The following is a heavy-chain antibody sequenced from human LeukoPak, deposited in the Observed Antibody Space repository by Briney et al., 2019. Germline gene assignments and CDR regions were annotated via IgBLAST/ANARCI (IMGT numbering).Heavy chain of an antibody. CDR2: FDPEDGET. V-gene: IGHV1-24*01. J-gene: IGHJ4*02. CDR3: AQYCTNGVCRYYFDY. CDR1: GYTLTELS. Sequence: ASVKVSCKVPGYTLTELSMHWVRQAPGKGLEWMGGFDPEDGETIYAQKFQGRVTMTEDTSTDTAYMELSSLRSEDTAVYYCAQYCTNGVCRYYFDYWGQGTLVTVSS. D-gene: IGHD2-8*01.